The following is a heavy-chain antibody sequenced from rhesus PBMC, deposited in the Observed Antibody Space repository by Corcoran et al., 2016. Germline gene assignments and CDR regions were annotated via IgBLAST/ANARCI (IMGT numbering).Heavy chain of an antibody. V-gene: IGHV4S7*01. J-gene: IGHJ6*01. CDR2: IFGSIGST. Sequence: QLQLQESGPGLVKPSETLSLTCAVSGGSISSGYGWRWTRPPPGQGLEWIGNIFGSIGSTYYNPSLKSRVTISTDTSKNQFSLKLSSVTAADTAVYYCARVGVLGIGGLDSWGQGVVVTVSS. CDR1: GGSISSGYG. D-gene: IGHD5-42*01. CDR3: ARVGVLGIGGLDS.